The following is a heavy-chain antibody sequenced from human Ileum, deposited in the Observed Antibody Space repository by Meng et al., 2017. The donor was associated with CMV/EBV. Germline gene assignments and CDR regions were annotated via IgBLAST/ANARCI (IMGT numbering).Heavy chain of an antibody. J-gene: IGHJ5*02. V-gene: IGHV1-2*02. Sequence: ASVKVSCQAAGYTFTVYYIHWMRQAPGHGLEWMGWVNPNSGGANYAQNFQGRVTMTRDTSISTAYLELGRLTSDDTAVYYCATDCGTSNWFHPWGQGTLVTVSS. CDR2: VNPNSGGA. D-gene: IGHD4/OR15-4a*01. CDR3: ATDCGTSNWFHP. CDR1: GYTFTVYY.